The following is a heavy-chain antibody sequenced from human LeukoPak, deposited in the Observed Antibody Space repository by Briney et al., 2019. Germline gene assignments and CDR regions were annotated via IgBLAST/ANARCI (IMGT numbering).Heavy chain of an antibody. D-gene: IGHD6-13*01. CDR3: AKDQQQLVPYYYYYYGMDV. V-gene: IGHV3-23*01. J-gene: IGHJ6*02. Sequence: GGPLRLSCAASGYTFSSYAMSWVRQAPGKGLEWVSAISGSGGSTYYADSVKGRFTISRGNSKNTLYLQMNSLRAEDTAVYYCAKDQQQLVPYYYYYYGMDVWGQGTTVTVSS. CDR2: ISGSGGST. CDR1: GYTFSSYA.